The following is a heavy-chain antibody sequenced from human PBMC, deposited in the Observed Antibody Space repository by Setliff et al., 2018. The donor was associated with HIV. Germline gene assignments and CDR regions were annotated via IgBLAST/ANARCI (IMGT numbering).Heavy chain of an antibody. J-gene: IGHJ4*02. V-gene: IGHV3-23*01. Sequence: GESLKISCAASGLTLSNSAMTWVRQKPGRGLEWVSLIQSGGIIYYADSVKGRFTISRDNSNNTLSLQMSSLRAEDTALYYCAKYPVSYPPYYFDLWGPGTLVTVS. CDR2: IQSGGII. CDR1: GLTLSNSA. D-gene: IGHD3-16*02. CDR3: AKYPVSYPPYYFDL.